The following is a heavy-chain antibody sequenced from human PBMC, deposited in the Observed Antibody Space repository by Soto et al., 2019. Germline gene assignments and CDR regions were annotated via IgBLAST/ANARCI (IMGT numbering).Heavy chain of an antibody. Sequence: QITLKESGPSLVEPTQTLPLTCTFSGFSLSTSGVGVGWIRQSPGKALEWLAFIYWADDKRYSPSLRRRLGTFKDTSNNQVVLVTANMAPVDTATYFCAHRRSGSTTGLDTAMFDYWGAGTLLTVCS. V-gene: IGHV2-5*02. CDR2: IYWADDK. CDR3: AHRRSGSTTGLDTAMFDY. CDR1: GFSLSTSGVG. J-gene: IGHJ4*02. D-gene: IGHD5-18*01.